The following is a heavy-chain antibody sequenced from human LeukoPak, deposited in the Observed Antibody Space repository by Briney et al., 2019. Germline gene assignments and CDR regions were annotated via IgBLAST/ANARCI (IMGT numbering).Heavy chain of an antibody. CDR3: ARGGYGANDDAFDI. CDR1: GFTFSSYS. CDR2: ISSSTNTI. D-gene: IGHD4-23*01. Sequence: GGSPRLSCAASGFTFSSYSMNWVRQAPGKGLEWVSYISSSTNTIYYADSVKGRFTISRDNAKNSLFLQMNSLRDEDTAVYYCARGGYGANDDAFDIWGQGRMVTVSS. V-gene: IGHV3-48*02. J-gene: IGHJ3*02.